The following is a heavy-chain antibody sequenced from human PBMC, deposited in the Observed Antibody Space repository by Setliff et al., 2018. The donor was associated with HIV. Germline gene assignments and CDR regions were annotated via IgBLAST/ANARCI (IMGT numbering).Heavy chain of an antibody. CDR3: ARENYYVTEY. CDR1: GFTFSSYA. CDR2: ISTSGADT. V-gene: IGHV3-23*01. J-gene: IGHJ4*02. Sequence: GGSLRLSCAASGFTFSSYAMSWVRQAPGKGLEWVSTISTSGADTYDAHSMKGRFTISRDNSKDTLYLRMNSLTAEDTAVYYCARENYYVTEYWGQGTLVTVSS. D-gene: IGHD3-10*02.